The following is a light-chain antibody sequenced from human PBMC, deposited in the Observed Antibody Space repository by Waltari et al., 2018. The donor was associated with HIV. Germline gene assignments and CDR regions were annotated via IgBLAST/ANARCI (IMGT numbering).Light chain of an antibody. CDR2: DTN. CDR3: LLSISGSRV. Sequence: QALLTQEPSLSVSPGGTIILTCGFTLGPVTDKHYAYWFQQRPGQAPRTLIYDTNKRHSWTPDRFSAFLLGTKAVLTLSDAQPEDEADYHCLLSISGSRVFGGGTKLT. CDR1: LGPVTDKHY. V-gene: IGLV7-46*01. J-gene: IGLJ2*01.